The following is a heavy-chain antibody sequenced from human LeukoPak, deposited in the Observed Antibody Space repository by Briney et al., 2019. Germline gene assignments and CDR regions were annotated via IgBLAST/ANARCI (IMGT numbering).Heavy chain of an antibody. V-gene: IGHV5-51*01. Sequence: GESLKISCKGSGYRFTSYWIGWVRQMPGKGLEWMGIINPGDSDTRYSPSFQGQVTISADKSISTAYLQWSSLKASDTAMYYCARLIVVVTGRMYFDLWGRGTLVTVSS. CDR3: ARLIVVVTGRMYFDL. J-gene: IGHJ2*01. D-gene: IGHD2-21*02. CDR1: GYRFTSYW. CDR2: INPGDSDT.